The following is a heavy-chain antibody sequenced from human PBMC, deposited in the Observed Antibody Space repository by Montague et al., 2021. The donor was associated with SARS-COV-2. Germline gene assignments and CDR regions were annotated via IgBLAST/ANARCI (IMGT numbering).Heavy chain of an antibody. CDR3: ARGDSSGLGY. D-gene: IGHD6-6*01. CDR1: GFTVSSYW. CDR2: INSDGTTM. J-gene: IGHJ4*02. V-gene: IGHV3-74*01. Sequence: SLRLSCAASGFTVSSYWMHWVRQDPGKGLVWISHINSDGTTMNYADSVKGRFTISRDTGKNTLYLQMNSLRVEDTALYYCARGDSSGLGYWGQGTLVTVSS.